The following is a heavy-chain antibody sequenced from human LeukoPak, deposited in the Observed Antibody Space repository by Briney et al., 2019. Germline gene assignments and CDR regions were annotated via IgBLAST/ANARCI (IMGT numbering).Heavy chain of an antibody. V-gene: IGHV3-23*01. CDR3: AKASTVYSYFHC. CDR2: FTGSGGNT. Sequence: GGSLRLSCAASGFTFSSHAMSWVRQAPGKGLEWVAGFTGSGGNTFYAESVKGRVTISRDNSENTLYLQMSSLRAEDTAVYYCAKASTVYSYFHCWGQGTLVTLSS. CDR1: GFTFSSHA. D-gene: IGHD3-22*01. J-gene: IGHJ4*02.